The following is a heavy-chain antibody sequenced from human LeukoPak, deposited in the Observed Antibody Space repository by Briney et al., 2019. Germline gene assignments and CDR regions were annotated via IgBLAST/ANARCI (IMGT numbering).Heavy chain of an antibody. V-gene: IGHV4-39*01. J-gene: IGHJ5*02. CDR2: IYYSGST. D-gene: IGHD3-22*01. CDR1: GGSISSSSYY. CDR3: ARADSSGYFKFDP. Sequence: SETLSLTCTVSGGSISSSSYYWGWIRQPPGKGLEWIGSIYYSGSTYYNPSLKSRVIISVDTSKNQFSLKLSSVTAADTAVYYCARADSSGYFKFDPWGQGTLVTVSS.